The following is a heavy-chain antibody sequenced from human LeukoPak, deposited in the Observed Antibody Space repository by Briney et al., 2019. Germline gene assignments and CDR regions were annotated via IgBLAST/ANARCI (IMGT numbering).Heavy chain of an antibody. CDR2: IYYSGST. Sequence: KPSETLSLTCTVSGGSTSSSSYYWGWIRQPPGKGLEWIGYIYYSGSTNYNPSLKSRVTISVDTSKNQFSLKLSSVTAADTAVYYCAREEGYYDIPFDPWGQGTLVTVSS. V-gene: IGHV4-61*05. D-gene: IGHD3-9*01. CDR1: GGSTSSSSYY. CDR3: AREEGYYDIPFDP. J-gene: IGHJ5*02.